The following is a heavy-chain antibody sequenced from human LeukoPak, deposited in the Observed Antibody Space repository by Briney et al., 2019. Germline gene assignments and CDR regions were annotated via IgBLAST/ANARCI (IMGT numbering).Heavy chain of an antibody. D-gene: IGHD5-12*01. CDR1: GASVSSNSAA. CDR2: TYYRSKWYY. J-gene: IGHJ4*02. V-gene: IGHV6-1*01. CDR3: ARGATAYFDY. Sequence: SQTLSLTCAMSGASVSSNSAAWSWVRQSPLRGLEWLGRTYYRSKWYYDYVVSEISRITINPDTYKNQFSLQLNSVTPEDTAVYYCARGATAYFDYWGQGTLVTVSS.